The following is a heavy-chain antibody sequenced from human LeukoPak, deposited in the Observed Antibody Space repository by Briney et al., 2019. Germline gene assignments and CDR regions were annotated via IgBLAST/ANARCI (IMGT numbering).Heavy chain of an antibody. J-gene: IGHJ4*02. CDR1: GFTFSSYG. Sequence: GGSLRLSCAASGFTFSSYGMHWVRQAPGKGLEWVAVIWYDGSNKYYADSVKGRFTISRDNSKNTLYLQMNSLRAEDTAVYYCAGVLYSSSWTDYWGQGTLVTVSS. D-gene: IGHD6-13*01. CDR2: IWYDGSNK. V-gene: IGHV3-33*01. CDR3: AGVLYSSSWTDY.